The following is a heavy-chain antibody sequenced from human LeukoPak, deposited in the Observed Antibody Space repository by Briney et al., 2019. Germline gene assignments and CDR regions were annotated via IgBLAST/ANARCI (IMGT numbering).Heavy chain of an antibody. CDR1: GGTFSSYA. Sequence: SVKVSCKASGGTFSSYAISWVRQAPGQGLEWMGGIIPIFGTANYAQKFQGRVTITADESTSTAYMELSSLRSEDTAVYYCARDRGVRYFDWLSPFDYWGQGTLVTVSS. J-gene: IGHJ4*02. D-gene: IGHD3-9*01. CDR3: ARDRGVRYFDWLSPFDY. V-gene: IGHV1-69*01. CDR2: IIPIFGTA.